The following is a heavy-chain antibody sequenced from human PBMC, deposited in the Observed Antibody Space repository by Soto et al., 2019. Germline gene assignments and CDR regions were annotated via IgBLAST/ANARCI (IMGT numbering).Heavy chain of an antibody. J-gene: IGHJ4*02. CDR2: ISSSSSYI. Sequence: EVQLVESGGGLVKPGGSLRLSCAASGFTFSSYSMNWVRQAPGKGLEWVSSISSSSSYIYYADSVKGRFTISRDNAKNSLYLQMNSLRAEDTAVYYCARAPYYYDSSGYWAYWGQGTLVTASS. CDR1: GFTFSSYS. V-gene: IGHV3-21*01. CDR3: ARAPYYYDSSGYWAY. D-gene: IGHD3-22*01.